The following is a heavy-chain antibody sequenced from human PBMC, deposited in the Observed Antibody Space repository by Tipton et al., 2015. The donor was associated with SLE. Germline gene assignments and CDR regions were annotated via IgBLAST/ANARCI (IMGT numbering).Heavy chain of an antibody. J-gene: IGHJ3*02. CDR3: ARDLYEMGAFDI. Sequence: TLSLTCTVSGDSISSGGYYWSWIRQPPGKGLEWIGEINHSGSTNFNPSLKSRVTISVDTSKNQFSLKLNSVTAADTAVYYCARDLYEMGAFDIWGQGTMVTVSS. CDR1: GDSISSGGYY. V-gene: IGHV4-39*07. CDR2: INHSGST. D-gene: IGHD5-24*01.